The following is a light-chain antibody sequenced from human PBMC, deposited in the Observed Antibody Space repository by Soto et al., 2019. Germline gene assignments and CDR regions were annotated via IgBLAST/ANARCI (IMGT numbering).Light chain of an antibody. Sequence: QAVVTQEPSVTVSPGGTVTLTCDSSTGPVTSGRYPYWFQQKPGQAPRTLIYDTSLKYSWTPARFSGSLLRGKAALTLSGARPEDGADYYCLLSYSGGLVFGGGTKVTVL. CDR2: DTS. CDR3: LLSYSGGLV. CDR1: TGPVTSGRY. V-gene: IGLV7-46*01. J-gene: IGLJ3*02.